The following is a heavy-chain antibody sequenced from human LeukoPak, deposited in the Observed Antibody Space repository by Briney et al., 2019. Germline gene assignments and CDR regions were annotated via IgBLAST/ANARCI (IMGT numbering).Heavy chain of an antibody. CDR2: IYYSGST. D-gene: IGHD1-26*01. CDR1: GGPISSYY. CDR3: ARGVGATSYFDY. J-gene: IGHJ4*02. Sequence: SETLSLTCTVSGGPISSYYWSWIRQPPGKGLEWIGYIYYSGSTNYNPSLKSRVTISVDTSKNQFSLKLSSVTAADTAVYYCARGVGATSYFDYWGQGTLVTVSS. V-gene: IGHV4-59*01.